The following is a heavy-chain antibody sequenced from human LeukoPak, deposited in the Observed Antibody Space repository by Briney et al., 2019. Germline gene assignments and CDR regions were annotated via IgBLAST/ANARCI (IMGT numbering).Heavy chain of an antibody. J-gene: IGHJ2*01. CDR3: AKSTYYYGSGEGSNYWYFDL. V-gene: IGHV1-69*01. CDR1: GGTFSRFA. CDR2: IIPILGPA. Sequence: ASVKVSCKTSGGTFSRFAISWVRQAPGQGLEWMGGIIPILGPANYAQKFQGRVTITADESTSTAYMELSSLRSEDTALYYCAKSTYYYGSGEGSNYWYFDLWGRGTLVTVSS. D-gene: IGHD3-10*01.